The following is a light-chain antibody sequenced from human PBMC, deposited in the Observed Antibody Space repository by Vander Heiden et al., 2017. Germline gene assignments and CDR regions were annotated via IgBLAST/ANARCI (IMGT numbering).Light chain of an antibody. V-gene: IGKV3-15*01. CDR2: GAS. Sequence: LVITHSPSTLSLSPGERAPLSCRASQSVSSNLAWYQQKPGQAPRLLIYGASTRATGIPARFSGSGSGTEFTLTISSLQSEDFAVYYCQQYNNWPPITFGQGTRLEIK. CDR1: QSVSSN. CDR3: QQYNNWPPIT. J-gene: IGKJ5*01.